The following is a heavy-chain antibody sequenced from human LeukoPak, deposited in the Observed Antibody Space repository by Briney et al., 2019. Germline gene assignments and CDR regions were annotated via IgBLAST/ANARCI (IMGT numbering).Heavy chain of an antibody. D-gene: IGHD2-2*01. CDR3: AKDLGGSATTV. V-gene: IGHV3-9*01. CDR1: GFTFEDHV. CDR2: ISWSGDGM. J-gene: IGHJ4*02. Sequence: GRSLRLSCAASGFTFEDHVMHWVRQAPGKGLEWVSSISWSGDGMGYADAVKGRFTISRDNAKNSLFLQMNSLRVEDTVLYYCAKDLGGSATTVWGQGTLVTVSS.